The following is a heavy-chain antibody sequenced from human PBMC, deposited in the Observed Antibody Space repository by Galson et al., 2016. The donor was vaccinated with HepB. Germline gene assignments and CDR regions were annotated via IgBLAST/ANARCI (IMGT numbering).Heavy chain of an antibody. CDR2: IRSNTYGGTT. V-gene: IGHV3-49*03. CDR3: TRAFYYDSTGYYRPFDY. CDR1: GFTFGDYA. Sequence: SLRLSCAASGFTFGDYAISWFRQAPGQGLEWVGFIRSNTYGGTTEYAASVKGRFTISRDDSKSIAYLQMNSLKTEDTAVYYCTRAFYYDSTGYYRPFDYWGQGTLVTVSS. J-gene: IGHJ4*02. D-gene: IGHD3-22*01.